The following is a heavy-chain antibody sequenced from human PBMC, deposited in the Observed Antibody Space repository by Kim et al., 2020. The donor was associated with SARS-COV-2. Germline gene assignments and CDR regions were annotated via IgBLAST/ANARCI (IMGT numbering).Heavy chain of an antibody. V-gene: IGHV4-39*01. D-gene: IGHD3-3*01. Sequence: DPPLKSRVPLSVDQSKNQFSLKLSSVTAADTAVYYCVGDTIYGTNAVDIWGQGTMVTVSS. CDR3: VGDTIYGTNAVDI. J-gene: IGHJ3*02.